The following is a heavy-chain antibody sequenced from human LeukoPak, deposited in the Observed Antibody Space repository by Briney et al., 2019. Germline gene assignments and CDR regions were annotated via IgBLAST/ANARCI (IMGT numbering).Heavy chain of an antibody. CDR2: INPNSGGT. Sequence: EASVKVSCKASGYTFTGYYMHWVRQAPGQGLEWMGWINPNSGGTNYAQKFQGRVTMTRDTSISTAYMELSRLRPDDTAVYYCARAYSSGWYRGPYFDYWGQGTLVTVSS. CDR3: ARAYSSGWYRGPYFDY. V-gene: IGHV1-2*02. J-gene: IGHJ4*02. CDR1: GYTFTGYY. D-gene: IGHD6-19*01.